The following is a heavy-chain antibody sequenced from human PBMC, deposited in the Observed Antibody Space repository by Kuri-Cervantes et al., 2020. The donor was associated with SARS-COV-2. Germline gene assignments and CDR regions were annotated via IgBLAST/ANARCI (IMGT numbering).Heavy chain of an antibody. J-gene: IGHJ4*02. Sequence: SFAVYGGSFSGYYWSWIRQPPGKGLEWIGSIYYSGSTYYNPSLKSRVTISVDTSKNQFSLKLSSVTAADTAVYYCARLRSGWYNYFDYWGQGTLVTVSS. CDR2: IYYSGST. D-gene: IGHD6-19*01. CDR1: GGSFSGYY. CDR3: ARLRSGWYNYFDY. V-gene: IGHV4-34*01.